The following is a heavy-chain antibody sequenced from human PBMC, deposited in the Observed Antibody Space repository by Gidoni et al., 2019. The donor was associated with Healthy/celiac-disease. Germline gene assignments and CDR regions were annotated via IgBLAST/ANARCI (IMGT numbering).Heavy chain of an antibody. V-gene: IGHV4-61*02. CDR2: IYTSGST. J-gene: IGHJ3*01. CDR3: ARDFPLRS. Sequence: QVQLQESGPGLVKPSQTLSLTCTVSGGSISSGSYYWSWIRQPAGKGLEWIGRIYTSGSTNYNPSLKSRVTISVDTSKNQFSLKLSSVTAADTAVYYCARDFPLRSWGQGTMVTVSS. CDR1: GGSISSGSYY.